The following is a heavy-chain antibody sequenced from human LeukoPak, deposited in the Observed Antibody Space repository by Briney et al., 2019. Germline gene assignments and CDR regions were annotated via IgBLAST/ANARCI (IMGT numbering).Heavy chain of an antibody. D-gene: IGHD3-22*01. V-gene: IGHV3-15*01. CDR2: IKSKTDGGTT. J-gene: IGHJ3*02. CDR1: GFTFSNAW. Sequence: GGSLRLSCAASGFTFSNAWMSWVRQAPGKGLEWVGRIKSKTDGGTTDYAAPVKGRFTISRDDSKNTLYLHMNSLKTEDTAVYYYTTRRDSSRAFDIWGQGTMVTVSS. CDR3: TTRRDSSRAFDI.